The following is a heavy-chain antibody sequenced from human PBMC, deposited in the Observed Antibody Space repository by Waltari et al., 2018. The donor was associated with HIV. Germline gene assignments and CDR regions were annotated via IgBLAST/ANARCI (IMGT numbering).Heavy chain of an antibody. CDR1: GDSISSNYW. J-gene: IGHJ6*02. V-gene: IGHV4-4*02. Sequence: QVQLQESGPGLVKPSGTLSLTCAISGDSISSNYWWSWVRQPPGKGLEWIGEIYHSGNTNYNPSLKSRVTISIDKSKNHFSLNLSAVTAADTAVYYCARGYGDYNHGMDVWGPGTTVTVSS. CDR3: ARGYGDYNHGMDV. CDR2: IYHSGNT. D-gene: IGHD4-17*01.